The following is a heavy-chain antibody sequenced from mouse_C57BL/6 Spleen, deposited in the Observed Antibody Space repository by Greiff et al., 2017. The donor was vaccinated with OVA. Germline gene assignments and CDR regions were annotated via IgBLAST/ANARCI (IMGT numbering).Heavy chain of an antibody. J-gene: IGHJ2*01. CDR2: IDPSDSET. V-gene: IGHV1-52*01. CDR1: GYTFTSYW. Sequence: QVQLKQPGAELVRPGSSVKLSCKASGYTFTSYWMHWVKQRPIQGLEWIGNIDPSDSETHYNQKFKDKATLTVDKSSSTAYMQLSSLTSEDSAVYYCARRGTGPDYWGQGTTLTVSS. CDR3: ARRGTGPDY. D-gene: IGHD4-1*01.